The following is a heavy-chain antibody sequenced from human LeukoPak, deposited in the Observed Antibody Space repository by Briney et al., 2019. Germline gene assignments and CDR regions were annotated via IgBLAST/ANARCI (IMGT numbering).Heavy chain of an antibody. CDR1: GFTFSSYW. Sequence: GGSLRLSCAASGFTFSSYWMSWVRQAPGKGLEWVANIKQDGSEKYYVDSVKGRFTISRDNAKNSLYLQMNSLRAEDTAVYYCARAVGGPPANDAFDIWGQGTMVTVSS. J-gene: IGHJ3*02. CDR2: IKQDGSEK. D-gene: IGHD3-16*01. V-gene: IGHV3-7*01. CDR3: ARAVGGPPANDAFDI.